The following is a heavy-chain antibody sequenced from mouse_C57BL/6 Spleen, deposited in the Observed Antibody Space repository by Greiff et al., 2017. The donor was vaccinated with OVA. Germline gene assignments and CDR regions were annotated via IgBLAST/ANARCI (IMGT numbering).Heavy chain of an antibody. Sequence: LQESGAELVKPGASVKISCKASGYAFSSYWMNWVKQRPGKGLEWIGQIYPGDGDTNYNGKFKGKATLTADKSSSTAYMQLSSLTSEDSAVYFCARWITTVVARDYAMDYWGQGTSVTVSS. D-gene: IGHD1-1*01. CDR1: GYAFSSYW. CDR2: IYPGDGDT. CDR3: ARWITTVVARDYAMDY. J-gene: IGHJ4*01. V-gene: IGHV1-80*01.